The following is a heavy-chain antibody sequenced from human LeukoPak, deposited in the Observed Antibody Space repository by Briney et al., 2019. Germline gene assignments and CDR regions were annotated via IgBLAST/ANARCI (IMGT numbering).Heavy chain of an antibody. CDR3: ARAPERVGQ. CDR2: ISSSSSTI. D-gene: IGHD3/OR15-3a*01. CDR1: GFTFSSYS. Sequence: EGSLRLSCAASGFTFSSYSMNWVRQAPGKGLEWVSYISSSSSTIYYADSVKGRFTISRDNAKNSLYLQMNSLRAEDTAVYYCARAPERVGQWGQGTLVTVSS. V-gene: IGHV3-48*01. J-gene: IGHJ4*02.